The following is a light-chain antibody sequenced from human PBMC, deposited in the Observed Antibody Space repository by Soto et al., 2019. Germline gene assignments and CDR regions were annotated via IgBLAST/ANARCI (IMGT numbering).Light chain of an antibody. CDR1: SSNIGNNA. Sequence: QSVLTQPPSVSEAPRQRVTISCSGSSSNIGNNAVNWYQQLPGKAPKLLIYYDDLLPSGVSDRFSGSKSGTSASLAIRGLQSEDEADYYCVAWDDSLNGPVFGGGTQLTVL. CDR2: YDD. V-gene: IGLV1-36*01. CDR3: VAWDDSLNGPV. J-gene: IGLJ2*01.